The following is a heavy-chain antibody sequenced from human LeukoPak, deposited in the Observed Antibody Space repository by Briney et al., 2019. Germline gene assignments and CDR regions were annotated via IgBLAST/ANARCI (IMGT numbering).Heavy chain of an antibody. D-gene: IGHD6-19*01. CDR1: GYTFTGYY. CDR3: AREYSSGWYEYFDY. J-gene: IGHJ4*02. V-gene: IGHV1-2*06. Sequence: ASVKVSCKASGYTFTGYYMHWVRQAPGQGLEWMGRINPNSGGTNYAQKFQGRVTMTRVTSISTAYMELSRLRSDDTAVYYCAREYSSGWYEYFDYWGQGTLVTVSS. CDR2: INPNSGGT.